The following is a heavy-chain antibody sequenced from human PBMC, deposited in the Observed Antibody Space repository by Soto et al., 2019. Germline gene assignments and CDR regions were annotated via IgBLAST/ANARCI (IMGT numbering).Heavy chain of an antibody. CDR1: GFTFNIYA. CDR3: ATDRDVDHDSRGYLFAY. J-gene: IGHJ4*01. Sequence: EVQLLESGGDLIQPGGSLRLSCAASGFTFNIYAMPWVRQAPGKGLEWVSAISRDGDFTYYADSVEGRFTISRDNSKNTMYWQMNSLRADDTAVYYCATDRDVDHDSRGYLFAYWGHGPLVTVSS. D-gene: IGHD3-22*01. CDR2: ISRDGDFT. V-gene: IGHV3-23*01.